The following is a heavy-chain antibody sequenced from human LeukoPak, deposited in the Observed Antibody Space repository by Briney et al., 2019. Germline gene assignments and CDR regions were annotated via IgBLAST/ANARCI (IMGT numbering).Heavy chain of an antibody. V-gene: IGHV3-21*01. CDR3: ARDRNNHYDSSGYYVPSDY. D-gene: IGHD3-22*01. CDR2: ISSSSSYI. J-gene: IGHJ4*02. Sequence: GGSLRLSCAASGFTFSSYSMNWVRQAPGKGLEWVSYISSSSSYIYYADSVKGRFTISRDNAKNSLYLQMNSLRAEDTAVYYCARDRNNHYDSSGYYVPSDYWGQGTLVTVSS. CDR1: GFTFSSYS.